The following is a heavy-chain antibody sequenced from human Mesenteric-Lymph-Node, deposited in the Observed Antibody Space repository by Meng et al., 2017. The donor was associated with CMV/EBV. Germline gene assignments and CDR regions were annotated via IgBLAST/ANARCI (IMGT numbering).Heavy chain of an antibody. D-gene: IGHD6-6*01. V-gene: IGHV3-7*01. CDR2: IKQDGSEK. CDR3: ARVYSSSSGRGMDV. J-gene: IGHJ6*02. Sequence: GGSLRLSCAASGFTFSSYWMSWVRQAPGKGLEWVANIKQDGSEKYYVDSVKGRFTISRENAKNSLYLQMNSLRAEDTAVYYCARVYSSSSGRGMDVWGQGTTVTVSS. CDR1: GFTFSSYW.